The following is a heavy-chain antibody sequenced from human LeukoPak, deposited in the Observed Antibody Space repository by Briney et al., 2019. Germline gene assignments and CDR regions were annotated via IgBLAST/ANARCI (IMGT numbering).Heavy chain of an antibody. V-gene: IGHV1-2*02. Sequence: ASVKVSCKASGYTFTGYYMHWVRQAPGQGLEWMGWINPNSGGTNYAQKFQGRVTMTRDASISTAYMELSRLRSDDTAVYYCARVNGDYGGVLDYWGQGTLVTVSS. CDR2: INPNSGGT. J-gene: IGHJ4*02. CDR1: GYTFTGYY. CDR3: ARVNGDYGGVLDY. D-gene: IGHD4-17*01.